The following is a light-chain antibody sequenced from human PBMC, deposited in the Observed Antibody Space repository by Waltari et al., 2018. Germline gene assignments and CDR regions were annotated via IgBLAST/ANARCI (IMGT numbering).Light chain of an antibody. CDR2: KDT. J-gene: IGLJ2*01. Sequence: YDLAQPFSVSVSPGQTAPITCSGDVLAEKYVRWFQQRPGQAPTLILYKDTERPSGIPERVSGSSSGSTVTLTIRGALLEDEADYHCHAAADNNWFFGGGTKLTVL. CDR1: VLAEKY. V-gene: IGLV3-27*01. CDR3: HAAADNNWF.